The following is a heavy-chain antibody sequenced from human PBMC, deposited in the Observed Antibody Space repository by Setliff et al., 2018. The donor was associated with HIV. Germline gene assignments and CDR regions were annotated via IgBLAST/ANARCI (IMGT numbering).Heavy chain of an antibody. CDR3: ARAAYGYDSSGYFFDY. Sequence: SVKVSCKASGGTFSSYVISWVRQAPGQGLEWMGGIIPIFGTANYAQKFHGRVTITTDESTSTVYMELSSLRSEDTAVYYCARAAYGYDSSGYFFDYWGQGTLVTVSS. V-gene: IGHV1-69*05. D-gene: IGHD3-22*01. J-gene: IGHJ4*02. CDR2: IIPIFGTA. CDR1: GGTFSSYV.